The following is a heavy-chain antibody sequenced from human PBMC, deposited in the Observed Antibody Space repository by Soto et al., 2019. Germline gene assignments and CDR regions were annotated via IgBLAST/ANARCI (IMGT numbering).Heavy chain of an antibody. CDR2: IYYSGST. D-gene: IGHD3-22*01. J-gene: IGHJ4*02. Sequence: QVQLQESGPGLVKPSQTLSLTCTVSGGSISSGGYYWSWIRQHPGKGQEWIGYIYYSGSTYYNPSLKSRVTILVDTSKNQFFLKLSSVTAADTAVYYCARFSSSGYYFDYWGQGTLVTVSS. CDR3: ARFSSSGYYFDY. V-gene: IGHV4-31*03. CDR1: GGSISSGGYY.